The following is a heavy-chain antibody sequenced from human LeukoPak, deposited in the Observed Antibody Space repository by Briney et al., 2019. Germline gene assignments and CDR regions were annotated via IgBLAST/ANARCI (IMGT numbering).Heavy chain of an antibody. V-gene: IGHV1-69*05. CDR2: IIPIFGTA. CDR3: ARELFSSSWYVRDFDY. D-gene: IGHD6-13*01. CDR1: GGTFSSYA. J-gene: IGHJ4*02. Sequence: ASVKVSCKASGGTFSSYAISWVRQAPGQGLEWMGRIIPIFGTANYAQKFQDRVTITTDESTSTAYMELSSLRSEDTAVYYCARELFSSSWYVRDFDYWGQGTLVTVSS.